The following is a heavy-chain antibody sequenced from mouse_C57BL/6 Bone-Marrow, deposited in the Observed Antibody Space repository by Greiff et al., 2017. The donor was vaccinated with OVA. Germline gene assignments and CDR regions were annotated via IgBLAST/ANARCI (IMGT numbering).Heavy chain of an antibody. Sequence: QVQLQQSGAELVRPGTSVKVSCKASGYAFTNYLIEWVKQRPGQGLEWIGVINPGSGGTNYNEKFKGKATLTADQSSSTAYMQLSSLTSEDSAVYFCARSDYGSSLAWFAYWGQGTLVTVSA. CDR2: INPGSGGT. J-gene: IGHJ3*01. CDR3: ARSDYGSSLAWFAY. CDR1: GYAFTNYL. V-gene: IGHV1-54*01. D-gene: IGHD1-1*01.